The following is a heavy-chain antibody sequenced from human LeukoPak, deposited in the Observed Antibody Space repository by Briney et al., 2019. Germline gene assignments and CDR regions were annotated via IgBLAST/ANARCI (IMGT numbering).Heavy chain of an antibody. D-gene: IGHD3-3*01. CDR2: INTNTGNP. J-gene: IGHJ6*02. CDR3: ARRYYDFLSDLYGMDV. Sequence: ASVTVSFKSSGYSFTIYAMNWVRQAPGQGLEWMGWINTNTGNPTYAQGFTGRFVFSLDTSVSTAYLEISSLKAEDTAVYYCARRYYDFLSDLYGMDVWGQGTTVTVSS. CDR1: GYSFTIYA. V-gene: IGHV7-4-1*02.